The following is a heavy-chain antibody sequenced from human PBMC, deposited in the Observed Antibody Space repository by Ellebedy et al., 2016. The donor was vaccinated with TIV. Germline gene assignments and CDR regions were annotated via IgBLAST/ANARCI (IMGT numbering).Heavy chain of an antibody. CDR3: STLSDTGY. J-gene: IGHJ4*01. CDR2: INGDGGFT. Sequence: PGGSLRLSCAASGFTFSRHWMHRIRQAPGKGLVWLSRINGDGGFTSHADFVKCRFTISRDNAKNTLYLQMNSLKAEDTAMYYCSTLSDTGYWGHGTLVTVSS. V-gene: IGHV3-74*01. D-gene: IGHD2-21*02. CDR1: GFTFSRHW.